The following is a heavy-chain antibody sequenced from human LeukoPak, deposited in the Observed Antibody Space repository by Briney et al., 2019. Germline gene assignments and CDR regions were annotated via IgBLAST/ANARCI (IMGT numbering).Heavy chain of an antibody. CDR1: GYDFSTYW. D-gene: IGHD6-19*01. V-gene: IGHV5-51*01. CDR2: IYPGDSDT. CDR3: ARQIRSSGWYYFDY. Sequence: GESLKISCKVSGYDFSTYWIAWVRQMPGKGLEWMGIIYPGDSDTRYSPSFQGQVTISADKSISTAYLQWSSLKASDTAMYYCARQIRSSGWYYFDYWGQGTLVTVSS. J-gene: IGHJ4*02.